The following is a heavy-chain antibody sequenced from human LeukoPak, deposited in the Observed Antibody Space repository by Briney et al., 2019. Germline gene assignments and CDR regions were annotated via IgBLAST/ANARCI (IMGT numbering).Heavy chain of an antibody. CDR2: ISGSGGSS. J-gene: IGHJ4*02. V-gene: IGHV3-23*01. CDR3: SKGPYYGYPEGFDY. CDR1: GFTFTSYA. D-gene: IGHD3-10*01. Sequence: GGSLRLSCAASGFTFTSYAMSWVRRAPGKGLEWVSAISGSGGSSYYADSVKGRFTISGDTSKNTLYLQMNSLRAEDTAVYYCSKGPYYGYPEGFDYWGQGTLVTVSS.